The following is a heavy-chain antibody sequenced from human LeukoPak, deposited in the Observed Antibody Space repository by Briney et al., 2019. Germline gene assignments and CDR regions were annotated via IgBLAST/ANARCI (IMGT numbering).Heavy chain of an antibody. CDR3: ARETYRENWFDP. Sequence: GASVKVSCKASRYTFTRYGISWVRQAPGQGLEWMGWISAYNGNTNYAQKLQGRVTMTTDTSTSTAYMELRSLRSDDTAVYYCARETYRENWFDPWGQGTLVTVSS. CDR2: ISAYNGNT. J-gene: IGHJ5*02. CDR1: RYTFTRYG. V-gene: IGHV1-18*01. D-gene: IGHD1-14*01.